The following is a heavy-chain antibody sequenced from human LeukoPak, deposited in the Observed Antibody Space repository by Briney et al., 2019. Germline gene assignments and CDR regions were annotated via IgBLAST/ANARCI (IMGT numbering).Heavy chain of an antibody. CDR3: ARDTGVGATYFDY. V-gene: IGHV3-66*01. CDR1: GFPFSNYW. CDR2: IYSGGST. Sequence: GGSLRLSCAASGFPFSNYWMHWVRQAPGKGLEWVSVIYSGGSTYYADSVKGRFTISRDNSKNTLYLQMNSLRAEDTAVYYCARDTGVGATYFDYWGQGTLVTVSS. J-gene: IGHJ4*02. D-gene: IGHD1-26*01.